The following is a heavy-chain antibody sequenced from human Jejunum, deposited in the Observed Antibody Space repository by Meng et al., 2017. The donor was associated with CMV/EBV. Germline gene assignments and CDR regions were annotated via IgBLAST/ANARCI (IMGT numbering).Heavy chain of an antibody. J-gene: IGHJ4*02. Sequence: GSGPELVKPSQTLSLTCSFLGESKGSVDYYWSWTRQPPGKGLEWMGYIHDTGSTYYNPSLKSRVDISLGTSRNHFSLTLSSVTAEDTAVYFCARGSIFVSFDSWGQGTLVTVSS. CDR1: GESKGSVDYY. CDR3: ARGSIFVSFDS. V-gene: IGHV4-30-4*08. D-gene: IGHD3-3*01. CDR2: IHDTGST.